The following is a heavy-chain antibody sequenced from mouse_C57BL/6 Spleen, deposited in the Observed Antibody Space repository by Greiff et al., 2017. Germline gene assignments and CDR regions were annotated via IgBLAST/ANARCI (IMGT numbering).Heavy chain of an antibody. CDR3: ARGYDALYYFDY. CDR2: ISSGSSTI. D-gene: IGHD2-2*01. V-gene: IGHV5-17*01. CDR1: GFTFSDYG. J-gene: IGHJ2*01. Sequence: EVQGVESGGGLVKPGGSLKLSCAASGFTFSDYGMHWVRQAPEKGLEWVAYISSGSSTIYYADTVKGRFHISRDNAKNTLFLQMTSLRSDDTAMYYCARGYDALYYFDYWGQGTTLTVSS.